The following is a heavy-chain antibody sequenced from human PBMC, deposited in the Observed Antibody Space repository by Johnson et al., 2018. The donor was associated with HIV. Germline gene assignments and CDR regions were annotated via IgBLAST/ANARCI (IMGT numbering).Heavy chain of an antibody. D-gene: IGHD1-14*01. CDR1: GFTFSNAW. CDR3: TRGPRNPGLDAFHI. V-gene: IGHV3-15*01. J-gene: IGHJ3*02. Sequence: VQLVESGGGLVKPGGSLRLSSAASGFTFSNAWMTWVRQAPGTGLAWVARITSKTDGGTTDYAAPVKGRFTISRDDSKNSLYLQMNSLKTEDTAVYYCTRGPRNPGLDAFHIWGQGTVVSVSS. CDR2: ITSKTDGGTT.